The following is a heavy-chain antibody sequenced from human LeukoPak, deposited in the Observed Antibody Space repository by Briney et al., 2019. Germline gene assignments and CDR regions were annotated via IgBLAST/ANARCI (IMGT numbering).Heavy chain of an antibody. CDR1: GFTFSSYW. Sequence: PGGSLRLSCAASGFTFSSYWMSWVRQAPGKGLEWVANIKQDGSEKYYVDSVKGRFTISRDNAKNSLYLQMNGLRAEDTAVYYCARDATTSNITARLPLNYWGQGALVTVSS. J-gene: IGHJ4*02. CDR3: ARDATTSNITARLPLNY. CDR2: IKQDGSEK. D-gene: IGHD6-6*01. V-gene: IGHV3-7*01.